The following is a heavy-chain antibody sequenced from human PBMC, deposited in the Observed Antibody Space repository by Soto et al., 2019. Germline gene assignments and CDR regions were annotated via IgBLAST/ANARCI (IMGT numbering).Heavy chain of an antibody. CDR1: GFSLSNTRMG. Sequence: QVTLKESGPVLVKPTETLTLTCTVSGFSLSNTRMGVSWIRQPPGKALEWLAHIFSNDEKSYSTSLKSRLTISKDTSKSQLVLSMTNMDPVDTATYYCTRIEKGSATYTWGQGTLVTVSS. CDR2: IFSNDEK. CDR3: TRIEKGSATYT. D-gene: IGHD3-10*01. V-gene: IGHV2-26*01. J-gene: IGHJ5*02.